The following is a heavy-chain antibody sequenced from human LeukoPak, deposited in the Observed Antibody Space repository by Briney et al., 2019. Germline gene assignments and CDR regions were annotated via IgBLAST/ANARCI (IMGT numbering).Heavy chain of an antibody. Sequence: GGSLRLSCAASGFTFSDYYMSWIRQAPGKGLGWVSYISSSGSTIYYADSVKGRSTISRDNAKNSLYLQMNSLRAEDTAVYYCASTDYGGNSYYFDYWGQGTLVTVSS. D-gene: IGHD4-23*01. CDR3: ASTDYGGNSYYFDY. CDR2: ISSSGSTI. J-gene: IGHJ4*02. CDR1: GFTFSDYY. V-gene: IGHV3-11*01.